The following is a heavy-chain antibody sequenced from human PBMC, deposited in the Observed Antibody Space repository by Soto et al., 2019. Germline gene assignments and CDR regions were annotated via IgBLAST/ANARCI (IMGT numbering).Heavy chain of an antibody. CDR3: ARERPLGYCSGGSCYSGYYYYMDV. CDR2: ISAYNGNT. Sequence: QVPLVQSGAEVKKPGASVKVSCKASGYTFTSYGISWVRQAPGQGLEWMGWISAYNGNTNYAQKLQGRVTMTTDTSTSTAYMELRSLRSDDTAVYYCARERPLGYCSGGSCYSGYYYYMDVWGKGTTVTVSS. V-gene: IGHV1-18*01. J-gene: IGHJ6*03. CDR1: GYTFTSYG. D-gene: IGHD2-15*01.